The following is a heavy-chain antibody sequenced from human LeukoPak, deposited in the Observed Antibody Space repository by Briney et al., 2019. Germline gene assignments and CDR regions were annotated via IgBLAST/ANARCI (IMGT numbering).Heavy chain of an antibody. J-gene: IGHJ6*03. V-gene: IGHV3-23*01. CDR3: ARGRGYSYGYAFSYYYYMDV. CDR1: GFTFSSYA. CDR2: ISGSGGST. D-gene: IGHD5-18*01. Sequence: GGSLRLSCAASGFTFSSYAMSWVRQAPGKGLEWVSAISGSGGSTCYADSVKGRFTISRDNSKNTLYLQMNSLRAEDTALYYCARGRGYSYGYAFSYYYYMDVWGKGTTVTVSS.